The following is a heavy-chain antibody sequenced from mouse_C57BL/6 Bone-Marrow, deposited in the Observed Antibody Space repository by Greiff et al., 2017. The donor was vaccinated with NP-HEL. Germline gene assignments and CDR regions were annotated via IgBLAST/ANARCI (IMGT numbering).Heavy chain of an antibody. Sequence: EVQLQQSGPELVKPGASVKISCKASGYSFTDYNMNWVKQSNGKSLEWIGVINPNYGTTSYNQKFKGKATLTVDQASSTAYMQLNSLTSEDSAVYFCAREGLRRGAGFAYWGQGTLVTVSA. CDR1: GYSFTDYN. CDR2: INPNYGTT. V-gene: IGHV1-39*01. J-gene: IGHJ3*01. D-gene: IGHD2-4*01. CDR3: AREGLRRGAGFAY.